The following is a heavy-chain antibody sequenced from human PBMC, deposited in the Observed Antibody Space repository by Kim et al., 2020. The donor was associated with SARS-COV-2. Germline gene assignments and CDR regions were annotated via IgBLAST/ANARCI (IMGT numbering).Heavy chain of an antibody. Sequence: YYNPSLKSRVTISVDTSKNQFSLKLSSVTAADTAVYYCARVYSGYETFDYWGQGTLVTVSS. CDR3: ARVYSGYETFDY. V-gene: IGHV4-39*07. J-gene: IGHJ4*02. D-gene: IGHD5-12*01.